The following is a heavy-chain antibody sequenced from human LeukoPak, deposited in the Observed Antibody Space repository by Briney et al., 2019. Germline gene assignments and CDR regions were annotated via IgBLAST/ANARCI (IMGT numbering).Heavy chain of an antibody. CDR1: GFSFSSYS. Sequence: GGSLRLSCAASGFSFSSYSMNWVRQAPGKGLEWVSSISVSTSYIYYADSVKGRFTISRDNSKNTLYLQMNSLRAEDTAVYYCAKEQLQLWLLGDDAFDIWGQGTMVTVSS. V-gene: IGHV3-21*01. J-gene: IGHJ3*02. CDR2: ISVSTSYI. D-gene: IGHD5-18*01. CDR3: AKEQLQLWLLGDDAFDI.